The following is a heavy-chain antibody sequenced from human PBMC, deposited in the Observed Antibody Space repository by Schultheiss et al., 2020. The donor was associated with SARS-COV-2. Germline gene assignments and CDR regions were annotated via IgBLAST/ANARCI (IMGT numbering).Heavy chain of an antibody. J-gene: IGHJ6*02. CDR3: ARSPMVRGVILYDYYYYGMDV. CDR1: GFTVSSNY. Sequence: GGSLRLSCAASGFTVSSNYMSWVRQAPGKGLDWVSYIGSGCDTRHYADSVKGRFTISRDNAKNTLYLQMNSLRAEDTAVYYCARSPMVRGVILYDYYYYGMDVWGQGTTVTVSS. V-gene: IGHV3-48*01. D-gene: IGHD3-10*01. CDR2: IGSGCDTR.